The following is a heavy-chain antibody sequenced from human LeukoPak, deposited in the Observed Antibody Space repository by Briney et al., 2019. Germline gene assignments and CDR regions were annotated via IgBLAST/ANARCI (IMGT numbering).Heavy chain of an antibody. J-gene: IGHJ4*02. Sequence: PGGSLRLSCAASGFTFSSYGMHWLRQAPGKGLEWVAFIRYEGSNKYYADSVKGRFTISRDNSKNTLYLQMNSLRAEDTAVYYCAKEGVEYSSSYIDYWGQGTLVTVSS. CDR1: GFTFSSYG. D-gene: IGHD6-6*01. CDR2: IRYEGSNK. CDR3: AKEGVEYSSSYIDY. V-gene: IGHV3-30*02.